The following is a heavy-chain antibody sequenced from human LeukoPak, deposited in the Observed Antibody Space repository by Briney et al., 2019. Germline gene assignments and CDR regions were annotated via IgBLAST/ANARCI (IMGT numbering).Heavy chain of an antibody. D-gene: IGHD6-13*01. CDR2: IIPIFGTA. V-gene: IGHV1-69*01. J-gene: IGHJ5*02. CDR1: GGTFSSYA. Sequence: ASVKVSCNASGGTFSSYAISWVRQAPGQGLEWMGGIIPIFGTANYAQKFQGRVTITADESTSTAYMELSSLRSEDTAVYYCARTGHSSSWSNWFDPWGQGTLVTVSS. CDR3: ARTGHSSSWSNWFDP.